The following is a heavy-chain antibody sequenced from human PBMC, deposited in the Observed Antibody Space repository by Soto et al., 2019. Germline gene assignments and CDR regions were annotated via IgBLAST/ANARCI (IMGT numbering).Heavy chain of an antibody. V-gene: IGHV3-11*01. CDR2: ISSSGSTI. J-gene: IGHJ6*03. D-gene: IGHD3-3*01. CDR3: ARTVQPRPDDLYYYYYYYMDV. Sequence: GGSLRLSCAASGFTFSDYYMSWIRQAPGKGLEWVSYISSSGSTIYYADSVKGRFTISRDNAKNSLYLQMNSLRAEDTAVYYCARTVQPRPDDLYYYYYYYMDVWGKGTTVTVSS. CDR1: GFTFSDYY.